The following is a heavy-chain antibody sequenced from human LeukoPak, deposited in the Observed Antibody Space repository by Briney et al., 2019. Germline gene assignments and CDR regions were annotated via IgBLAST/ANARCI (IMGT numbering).Heavy chain of an antibody. J-gene: IGHJ4*02. CDR3: ARDHGDYVNDY. Sequence: ASVKVSCKASGYTFTSYYMHWVRQAPGQGLEWMGLINPTGDSTGYAQKFQGRVTMTRDMSTSTDYLELSSLRSDDTAVYYCARDHGDYVNDYWGQGTLVTVSS. CDR2: INPTGDST. V-gene: IGHV1-46*01. CDR1: GYTFTSYY. D-gene: IGHD4-17*01.